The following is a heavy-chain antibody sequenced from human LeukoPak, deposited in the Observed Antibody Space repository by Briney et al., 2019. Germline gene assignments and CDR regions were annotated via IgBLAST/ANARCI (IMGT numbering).Heavy chain of an antibody. CDR1: GGSISSSSYY. D-gene: IGHD3-9*01. V-gene: IGHV4-39*01. CDR3: ARHGTQDWFDY. CDR2: IYYSGST. J-gene: IGHJ4*02. Sequence: SETLSLTCTVSGGSISSSSYYWGWIRQPPGKGLEWIGSIYYSGSTYYNPSLKSRVTISVDTSKNQFSLKLSSVTAADTAVYYCARHGTQDWFDYWGQRTLVTVSS.